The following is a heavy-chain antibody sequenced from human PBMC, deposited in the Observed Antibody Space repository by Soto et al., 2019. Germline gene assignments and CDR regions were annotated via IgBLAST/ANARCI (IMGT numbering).Heavy chain of an antibody. V-gene: IGHV3-74*01. CDR3: ARDRLWFGELLLDCYYYYRDV. J-gene: IGHJ6*03. CDR2: INSDGSST. D-gene: IGHD3-10*01. CDR1: GFTFSSYW. Sequence: EVQLVESGGGLVQPGGSLRLSCAASGFTFSSYWMHWVRQAPGKGLVWVSRINSDGSSTSYAHSVKGRFTISRDNARNTLYLEMNSLRAEETAVYYCARDRLWFGELLLDCYYYYRDVWGKGATVTVSS.